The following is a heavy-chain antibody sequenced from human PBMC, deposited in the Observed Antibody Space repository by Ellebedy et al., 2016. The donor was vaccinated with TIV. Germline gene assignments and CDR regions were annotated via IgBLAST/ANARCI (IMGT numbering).Heavy chain of an antibody. CDR1: GFTFSSYW. J-gene: IGHJ4*02. V-gene: IGHV3-74*01. CDR3: ATTPPDSGSYFSAYPWDLQHFDY. Sequence: GESLKISXAASGFTFSSYWMHWVRQAPGKGLVWVSRINSDGSSTSYADSVKGRFTISRDNSKNTLYLQMNSLRAEDTAVYYCATTPPDSGSYFSAYPWDLQHFDYWGQGTLVTVSS. CDR2: INSDGSST. D-gene: IGHD1-26*01.